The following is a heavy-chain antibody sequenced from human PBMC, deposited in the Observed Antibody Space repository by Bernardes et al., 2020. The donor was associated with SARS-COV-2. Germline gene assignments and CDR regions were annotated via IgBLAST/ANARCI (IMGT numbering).Heavy chain of an antibody. CDR1: GFSLSTSGMR. J-gene: IGHJ6*02. Sequence: SGPTLVKPTQTLTLTCTFSGFSLSTSGMRASWIRQPPGKALEWLARIDWDDDKFYSTSLKTRLTISKDTSKNQVVLTMTNMDPVDTATYYCARSPMALGDGLDVWGQGTTVTVSS. D-gene: IGHD3-10*01. CDR3: ARSPMALGDGLDV. V-gene: IGHV2-70*04. CDR2: IDWDDDK.